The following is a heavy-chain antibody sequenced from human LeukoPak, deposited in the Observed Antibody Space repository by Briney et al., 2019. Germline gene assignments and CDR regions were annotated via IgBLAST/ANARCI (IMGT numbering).Heavy chain of an antibody. Sequence: GASVKVSCKASGYTFTSYGISWVRQAPGQGLEWMGWMNPNSGNTGYAHKFQGRVTMTRNTSISTAYMELSSLRSEDTAVYYCARWTNTYLDYWGQGTLVTVSS. V-gene: IGHV1-8*02. CDR3: ARWTNTYLDY. D-gene: IGHD3/OR15-3a*01. CDR2: MNPNSGNT. CDR1: GYTFTSYG. J-gene: IGHJ4*02.